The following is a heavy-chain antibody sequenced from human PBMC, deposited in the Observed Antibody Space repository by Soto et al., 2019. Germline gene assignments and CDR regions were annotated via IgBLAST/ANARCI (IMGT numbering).Heavy chain of an antibody. V-gene: IGHV3-15*01. CDR1: GFTFSNAW. CDR2: IKSKTDGVTT. J-gene: IGHJ6*02. Sequence: GSLRLPGTASGFTFSNAWMSWVRQAPGKGLEWVGRIKSKTDGVTTDYAAPVKGRFTISRDDSKNTLYLQMNSLKTEDTAVYYCTTDEYCSSTSCQYYGMDVWGQGTKVTVYS. D-gene: IGHD2-2*01. CDR3: TTDEYCSSTSCQYYGMDV.